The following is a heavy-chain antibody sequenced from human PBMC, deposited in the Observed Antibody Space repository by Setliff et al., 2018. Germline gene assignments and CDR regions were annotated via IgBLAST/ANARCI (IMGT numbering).Heavy chain of an antibody. CDR2: ISDSGST. J-gene: IGHJ3*02. V-gene: IGHV4-59*08. D-gene: IGHD2-21*02. Sequence: SETLSLTCTVSGGSINSYYWSWIRQPPGKGLEWIAYISDSGSTNYNPSLKSRVTISLDTSKNQFSLKLSSVTAADTAVYYCARHNLHGTATTFAFDIWGQGTTVTVSS. CDR1: GGSINSYY. CDR3: ARHNLHGTATTFAFDI.